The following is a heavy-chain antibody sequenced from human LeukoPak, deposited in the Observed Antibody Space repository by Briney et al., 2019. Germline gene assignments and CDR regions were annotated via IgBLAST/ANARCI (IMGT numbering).Heavy chain of an antibody. J-gene: IGHJ4*02. CDR3: AKARGGGYSGYEPDY. CDR2: ISYDGSNK. Sequence: GGSLRLSCAASGFTFSSYTMNWVRQAPGKGLEWVAVISYDGSNKYYADSVKGRFTISRDNSKNTLYLQMNSLRAEDTAVYYCAKARGGGYSGYEPDYWGQGTLVTVSS. V-gene: IGHV3-30*04. D-gene: IGHD5-12*01. CDR1: GFTFSSYT.